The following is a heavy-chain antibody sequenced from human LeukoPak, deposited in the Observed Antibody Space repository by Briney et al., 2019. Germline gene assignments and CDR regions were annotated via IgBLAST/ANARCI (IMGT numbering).Heavy chain of an antibody. CDR1: GFTFSSYE. Sequence: GGSLRLSCAASGFTFSSYEMNWVRQAPGKGLEWVSAISGSGGSTYYADSVKGRFTISRDNSKNTLYLQMNSLRAEDTAVYYCAKALDYDFWSGRGWFDPWGQGTLVTVSS. CDR2: ISGSGGST. J-gene: IGHJ5*02. D-gene: IGHD3-3*01. CDR3: AKALDYDFWSGRGWFDP. V-gene: IGHV3-23*01.